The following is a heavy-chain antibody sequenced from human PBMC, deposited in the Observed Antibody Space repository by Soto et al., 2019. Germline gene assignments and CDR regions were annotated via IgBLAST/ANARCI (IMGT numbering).Heavy chain of an antibody. CDR2: IDYNGVT. CDR1: GASISSRDYC. J-gene: IGHJ4*02. CDR3: GRVMIGTSRHTDSDY. V-gene: IGHV4-39*01. D-gene: IGHD2-2*01. Sequence: SETLSLTCSVSGASISSRDYCWGWIRQTPGKGLEWIGNIDYNGVTYYNPSLKSRVTVSKDTSKNQFSLKVASVTAADTAIYYCGRVMIGTSRHTDSDYWGQGTQVTVPS.